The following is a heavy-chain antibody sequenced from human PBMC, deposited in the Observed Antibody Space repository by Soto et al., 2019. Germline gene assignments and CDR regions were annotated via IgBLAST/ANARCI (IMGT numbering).Heavy chain of an antibody. Sequence: QLQLQESGPGLVKPSETLSLTCTVSGGSISSSSYYWGWIRQPPGKGLEWIGSIYYSGSTYYNPSLKSRVTISVDTSKNQFSLKLSSVTAADTAVYYCAWRSTLTESFDYWGQGTLVTVSS. V-gene: IGHV4-39*01. CDR3: AWRSTLTESFDY. J-gene: IGHJ4*02. CDR2: IYYSGST. CDR1: GGSISSSSYY. D-gene: IGHD6-13*01.